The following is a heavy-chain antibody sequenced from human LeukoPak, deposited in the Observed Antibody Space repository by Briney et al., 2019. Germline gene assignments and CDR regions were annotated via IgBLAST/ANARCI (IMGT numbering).Heavy chain of an antibody. V-gene: IGHV3-53*01. CDR2: IYSGGST. J-gene: IGHJ4*02. Sequence: GGSLRLSCAASGFTVSSNYMSWVRQAPGKGLEWVSVIYSGGSTYYADSVKGRFTISRDNSKNTLYLQMNSLRAEDTAVYYCAKGAGYSGSYYRPYYFDYWGQGTLVTVSS. CDR1: GFTVSSNY. D-gene: IGHD1-26*01. CDR3: AKGAGYSGSYYRPYYFDY.